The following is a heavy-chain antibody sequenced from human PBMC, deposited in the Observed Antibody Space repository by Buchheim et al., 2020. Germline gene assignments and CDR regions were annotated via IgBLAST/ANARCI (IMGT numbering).Heavy chain of an antibody. Sequence: EVQLLESGGGLVQPGGSLRLSCAASGFTFSSYAMSWVRQAPGKGLEWVSAISGSGGSTYYADSVEGRFTISRDNSKNTLYLQMNSLRAEDTAVYYCAKGPGYSSSWYYYYYYMDVWGKGTT. V-gene: IGHV3-23*01. CDR2: ISGSGGST. CDR1: GFTFSSYA. CDR3: AKGPGYSSSWYYYYYYMDV. D-gene: IGHD6-13*01. J-gene: IGHJ6*03.